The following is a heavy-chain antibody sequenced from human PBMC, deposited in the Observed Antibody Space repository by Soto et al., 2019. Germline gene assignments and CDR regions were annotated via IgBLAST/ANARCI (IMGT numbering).Heavy chain of an antibody. CDR3: ARDAKAVAGRGDGFDI. V-gene: IGHV3-21*04. J-gene: IGHJ3*02. Sequence: PGGSLRLSCGASGFSFSSYSMTWVRQAPGKGLEWVSSISSSSTYIYYTDSVRGRFTISRDNRKNSLYLEMSSLRAEDTAVYYCARDAKAVAGRGDGFDIWGHGTMVTVSS. D-gene: IGHD6-19*01. CDR2: ISSSSTYI. CDR1: GFSFSSYS.